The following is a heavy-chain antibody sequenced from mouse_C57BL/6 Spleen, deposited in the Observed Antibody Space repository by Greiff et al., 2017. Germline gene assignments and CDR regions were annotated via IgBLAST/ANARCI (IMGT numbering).Heavy chain of an antibody. V-gene: IGHV1-80*01. J-gene: IGHJ1*03. CDR3: ARGYYYGSTFYWYFDV. CDR2: IYPGDGDT. CDR1: GYASSSYW. D-gene: IGHD1-1*01. Sequence: VQLQQSGAELVKPGASVKISCKASGYASSSYWMNWVKQRPGKGLEWIGQIYPGDGDTNYNGKFKGKATLTADKSSSTAYMQLSSLTSEDSAVYFCARGYYYGSTFYWYFDVWGTGTTVTVSS.